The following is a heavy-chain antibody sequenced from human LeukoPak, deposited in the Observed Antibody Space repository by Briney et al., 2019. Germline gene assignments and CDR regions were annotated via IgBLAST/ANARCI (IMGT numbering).Heavy chain of an antibody. CDR1: GYTFRRFA. V-gene: IGHV1-69*13. D-gene: IGHD2-2*01. J-gene: IGHJ5*02. Sequence: ASVKVSCKASGYTFRRFAMSWVRQAPGQGLEWMGGIISIFNTANYAQKFQGRVTITADESTGTAYMELSSLRSEDTAVYYCARVVTPRYCSSTTCYWKGWFDPWGQGTLVTVSS. CDR2: IISIFNTA. CDR3: ARVVTPRYCSSTTCYWKGWFDP.